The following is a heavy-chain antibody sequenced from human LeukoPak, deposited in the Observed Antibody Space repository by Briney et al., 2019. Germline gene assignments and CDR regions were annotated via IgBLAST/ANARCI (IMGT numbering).Heavy chain of an antibody. D-gene: IGHD3-9*01. CDR1: GYTFTSYG. Sequence: ASVKVSCKASGYTFTSYGISWVRQAPGQGLEWMGWINPNSGGTNYAQKFQGRVTMTRDTSISTAYMELSRLRSDDTAVYYCARVAYDILTGYYNGAFDIWGQGTMVTVSS. CDR3: ARVAYDILTGYYNGAFDI. V-gene: IGHV1-2*02. J-gene: IGHJ3*02. CDR2: INPNSGGT.